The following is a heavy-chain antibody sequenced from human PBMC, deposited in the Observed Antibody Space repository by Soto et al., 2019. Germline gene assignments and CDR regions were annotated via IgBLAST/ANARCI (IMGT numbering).Heavy chain of an antibody. Sequence: GGSLRLSCSASGFTFSEYSMHWVRQAPGKGLQYVSTISSDGDITYYADSVKGRFTISRDNSKNTLYRQMNSLRPEDTAVYYCVKVSTFYDILTGYYSTNFFDPWGQGTLVTVSS. CDR1: GFTFSEYS. V-gene: IGHV3-64D*06. CDR2: ISSDGDIT. J-gene: IGHJ5*02. D-gene: IGHD3-9*01. CDR3: VKVSTFYDILTGYYSTNFFDP.